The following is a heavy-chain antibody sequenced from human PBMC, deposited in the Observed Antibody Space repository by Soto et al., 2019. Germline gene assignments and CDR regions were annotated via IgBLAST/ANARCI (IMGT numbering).Heavy chain of an antibody. CDR1: GFTFDDFA. D-gene: IGHD4-17*01. V-gene: IGHV3-43D*04. J-gene: IGHJ6*02. Sequence: GGSLRLSCAASGFTFDDFAMCWVRQVPGKGLEWISLVNWGGDTTFYAESVKGRFIISRDNSKNSVYLQMNSLRSEDSAVYYCAKGATVTTHYQYYGMDVRGQGTTVTVSS. CDR2: VNWGGDTT. CDR3: AKGATVTTHYQYYGMDV.